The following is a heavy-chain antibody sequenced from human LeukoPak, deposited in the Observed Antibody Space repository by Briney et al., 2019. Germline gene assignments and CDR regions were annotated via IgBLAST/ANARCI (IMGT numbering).Heavy chain of an antibody. V-gene: IGHV4-38-2*02. J-gene: IGHJ6*03. CDR1: GYSISSGYY. Sequence: SETLSLTCTVSGYSISSGYYWGWIRQPPGKGLEWIGSIYHSGGTYYNPSLKSRVTISVDTSKNQFSLKLSSVTAADTAVYYCARVPVLYYYYYMDVWGKGTTVTVSS. CDR2: IYHSGGT. CDR3: ARVPVLYYYYYMDV.